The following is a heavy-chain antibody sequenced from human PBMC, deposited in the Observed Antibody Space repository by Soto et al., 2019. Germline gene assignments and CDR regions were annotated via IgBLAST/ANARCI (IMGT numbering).Heavy chain of an antibody. J-gene: IGHJ4*02. CDR2: INPNGGST. V-gene: IGHV1-46*01. CDR3: ARDLTSGDY. CDR1: GYIFTNYY. D-gene: IGHD7-27*01. Sequence: QVQLVQSGAEVKNPGASVKLSCKASGYIFTNYYIHWVRQAPGQGLEWMAIINPNGGSTNYAQEFQRRVTLARDTFTNTVYMELSSLRSEDTAIYYCARDLTSGDYWGQGTLVTVSS.